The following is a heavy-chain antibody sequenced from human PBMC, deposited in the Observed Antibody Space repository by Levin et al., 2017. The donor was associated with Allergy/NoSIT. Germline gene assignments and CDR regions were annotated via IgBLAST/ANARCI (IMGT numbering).Heavy chain of an antibody. Sequence: SVKVSCKASGGTFSSYAISWVRQAPGQGLEWMGGIIPIFGTANYAQKFQGRVTITADKSTSTAYMELSSLRSEDTAVYYCARALTLGRQWSGHYYGMDVWGQGTTVTVSS. CDR1: GGTFSSYA. CDR3: ARALTLGRQWSGHYYGMDV. CDR2: IIPIFGTA. V-gene: IGHV1-69*06. J-gene: IGHJ6*02. D-gene: IGHD2-15*01.